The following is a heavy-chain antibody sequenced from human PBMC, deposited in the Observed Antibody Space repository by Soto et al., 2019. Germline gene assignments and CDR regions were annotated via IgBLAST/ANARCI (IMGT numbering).Heavy chain of an antibody. D-gene: IGHD1-1*01. V-gene: IGHV3-72*01. CDR3: ARATDGTYYFDY. CDR2: TSDKTNSYTT. Sequence: EVQLVESGGGLVQPGGSLRLSCAASGFTFSDHYMDWVRQAAGKGLEWVGRTSDKTNSYTTEYAASVKGRFTISRDDSKSSLYLQMNSLKTEDTAVYYCARATDGTYYFDYWGQGTLVTFAS. J-gene: IGHJ4*02. CDR1: GFTFSDHY.